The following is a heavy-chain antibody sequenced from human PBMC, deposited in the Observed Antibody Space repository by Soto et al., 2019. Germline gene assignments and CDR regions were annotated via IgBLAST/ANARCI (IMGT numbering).Heavy chain of an antibody. V-gene: IGHV4-34*01. Sequence: SETLSLTFTVSGGSISNFYWSWIRQPPLKVLEWIGEINHSGSTNYNPSLKSRVNISLDTSKNQFSLKLSSVTAADTAVYYCARGGYNWNDEMYYYYGMDVWGQGTTVPVSS. J-gene: IGHJ6*01. CDR1: GGSISNFY. D-gene: IGHD1-1*01. CDR2: INHSGST. CDR3: ARGGYNWNDEMYYYYGMDV.